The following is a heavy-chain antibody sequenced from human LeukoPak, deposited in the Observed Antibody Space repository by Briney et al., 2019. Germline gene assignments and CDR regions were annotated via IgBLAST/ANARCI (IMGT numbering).Heavy chain of an antibody. V-gene: IGHV4-30-4*01. CDR1: GGSISSGDYY. D-gene: IGHD3-9*01. Sequence: SETLSLTCTVSGGSISSGDYYWSWIRQPPGKGLEWIGYIYYSGSTYYNPSLKSRVTISVDTSKNQFSLKLSSVTAADTAVYYCARAYYDILTGYRTPFDYWGQGTLVTVSS. CDR3: ARAYYDILTGYRTPFDY. J-gene: IGHJ4*02. CDR2: IYYSGST.